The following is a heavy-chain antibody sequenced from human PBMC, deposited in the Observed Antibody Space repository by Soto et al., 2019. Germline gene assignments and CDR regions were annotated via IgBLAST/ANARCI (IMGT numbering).Heavy chain of an antibody. CDR3: AKAAGNNQSKYRNYLDY. J-gene: IGHJ4*02. V-gene: IGHV3-23*01. Sequence: EVQLLESGGGLVQPGGSLGLSCAASGFTFSSYAMSWVRQAPGKGLEWVSAISGSGGSTYYADSVKGRFTISRDNSKNTLYLQMNSLRSEDTVVYYCAKAAGNNQSKYRNYLDYWGQETLVTVSS. CDR2: ISGSGGST. D-gene: IGHD3-16*02. CDR1: GFTFSSYA.